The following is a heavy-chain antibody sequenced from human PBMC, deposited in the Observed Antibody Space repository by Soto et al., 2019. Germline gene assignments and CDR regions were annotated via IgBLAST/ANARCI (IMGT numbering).Heavy chain of an antibody. Sequence: ASVKVSCKVSGYTLTELSMHWVRQAPGKGLGWMGGFDPEDGETIYAQKFQGRVTMTEDTSTDTAYMELSSLRSEDTAVYYCATALAAAHHYFDYWGQGTLVTVSS. CDR1: GYTLTELS. CDR2: FDPEDGET. CDR3: ATALAAAHHYFDY. V-gene: IGHV1-24*01. J-gene: IGHJ4*02. D-gene: IGHD6-13*01.